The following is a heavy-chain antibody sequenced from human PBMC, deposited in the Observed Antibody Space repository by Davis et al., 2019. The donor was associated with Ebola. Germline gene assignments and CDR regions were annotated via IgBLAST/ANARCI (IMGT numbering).Heavy chain of an antibody. CDR3: ARGPGITIFGGGYY. Sequence: ASVQVSCKASGYTFTSYAMNWVRQAPGQGLEWMGWINTNTGNPTYAQGFTGRFVFSLDTSVSTAYLQISSLKAEDTAVCYCARGPGITIFGGGYYWGQGTLVTVSS. V-gene: IGHV7-4-1*02. D-gene: IGHD3-3*01. J-gene: IGHJ4*02. CDR2: INTNTGNP. CDR1: GYTFTSYA.